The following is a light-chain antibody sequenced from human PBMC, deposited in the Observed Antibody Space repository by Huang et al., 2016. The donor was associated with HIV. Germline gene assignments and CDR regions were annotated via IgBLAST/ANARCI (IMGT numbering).Light chain of an antibody. V-gene: IGKV1-5*03. CDR3: QQCYASSYT. J-gene: IGKJ2*01. CDR2: QAS. CDR1: QSIGTW. Sequence: DIQMTQSPSTLSASVGDRVSITCRVSQSIGTWLAWYRQSPGKAPKLLITQASTLQSGVPSRCSSSGSGTQFTLTIRTLQPDDFATYYCQQCYASSYTFGQGTK.